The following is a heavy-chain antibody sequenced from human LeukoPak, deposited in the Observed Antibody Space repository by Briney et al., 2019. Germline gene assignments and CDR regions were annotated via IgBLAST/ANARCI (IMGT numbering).Heavy chain of an antibody. V-gene: IGHV4-30-4*01. D-gene: IGHD3-10*01. J-gene: IGHJ4*02. Sequence: SQTLSLTCTVSGGSISRGDYYWSWIRQPPGKGPEWLAYIYSSGSTFYNPSLKSRLTISLDRSKNQFSLKLRSVTAADTAVYYCARDHSKLGGAGSCFDSWGQGTPVTVSS. CDR2: IYSSGST. CDR3: ARDHSKLGGAGSCFDS. CDR1: GGSISRGDYY.